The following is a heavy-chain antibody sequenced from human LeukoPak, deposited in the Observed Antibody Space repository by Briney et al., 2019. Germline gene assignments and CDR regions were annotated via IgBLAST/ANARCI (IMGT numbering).Heavy chain of an antibody. D-gene: IGHD1-26*01. V-gene: IGHV1-46*01. CDR2: INPSGGST. CDR1: GYTFTSYY. J-gene: IGHJ2*01. Sequence: ASVKVSCKAPGYTFTSYYMHWVRQAPGRGLEWMGIINPSGGSTSYAQKFQGRVTMTRDTSTSTVYMELSSLRSEDTAVYYCARVHPDSGSYPLTYWYFDLWGRGTLVTVSS. CDR3: ARVHPDSGSYPLTYWYFDL.